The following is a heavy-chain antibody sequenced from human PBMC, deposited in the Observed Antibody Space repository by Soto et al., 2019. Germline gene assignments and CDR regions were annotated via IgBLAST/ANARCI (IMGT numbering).Heavy chain of an antibody. Sequence: SQTLSLTCAISGDSVSSNSAAWNWIRQSPSRGLEWLGRTYYRSKWYNDYAVSVKSRITINPDTSKNQFSLQLNSVTPEDTAVYYCARDRDSSSWLPSYYGMDVWGQGTTVTAP. D-gene: IGHD6-13*01. V-gene: IGHV6-1*01. CDR2: TYYRSKWYN. J-gene: IGHJ6*02. CDR1: GDSVSSNSAA. CDR3: ARDRDSSSWLPSYYGMDV.